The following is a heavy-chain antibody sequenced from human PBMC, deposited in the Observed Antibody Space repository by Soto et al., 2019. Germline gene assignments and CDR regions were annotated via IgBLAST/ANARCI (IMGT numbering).Heavy chain of an antibody. Sequence: SETLSLTCTVSAGSISSGGYYWSCIRQYPGKGLEWIGYISYSGSTYYKPSLTSRSNISVDTSKNQFFLKLRSVTAADTAVYYCARDNYYAGSGYYPSSAEYFQHWGQGTLVTVSS. V-gene: IGHV4-31*03. CDR1: AGSISSGGYY. D-gene: IGHD3-22*01. CDR3: ARDNYYAGSGYYPSSAEYFQH. CDR2: ISYSGST. J-gene: IGHJ1*01.